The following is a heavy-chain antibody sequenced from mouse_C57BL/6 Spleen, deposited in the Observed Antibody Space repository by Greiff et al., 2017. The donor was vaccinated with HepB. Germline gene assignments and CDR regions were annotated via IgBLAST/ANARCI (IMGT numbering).Heavy chain of an antibody. D-gene: IGHD1-1*01. V-gene: IGHV1-15*01. CDR1: GYTFTDYE. CDR3: TRSGITTVVATYYFDY. CDR2: IDPETGGT. Sequence: VQLQQSGAELVRPGASVTLSCKASGYTFTDYEMHWVKQTPVHGLEWIGAIDPETGGTAYNQKFKGKAILTADKSSSTAYMELRSLTSEDSAVYYCTRSGITTVVATYYFDYWGQGTTLTVSS. J-gene: IGHJ2*01.